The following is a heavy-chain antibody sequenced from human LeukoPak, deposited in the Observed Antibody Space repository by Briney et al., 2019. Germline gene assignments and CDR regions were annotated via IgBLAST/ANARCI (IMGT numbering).Heavy chain of an antibody. Sequence: SETLSLTCAVYGGSFSGYYWSWIRQPPGKGLEWIGEINHSGSTNYNPSLKSRVTISVDTSKNQFSLKLSSVTAADTAVCYCARATYYYDSSGYYQLDYWGQGTLVTVSS. CDR3: ARATYYYDSSGYYQLDY. V-gene: IGHV4-34*01. D-gene: IGHD3-22*01. CDR2: INHSGST. J-gene: IGHJ4*02. CDR1: GGSFSGYY.